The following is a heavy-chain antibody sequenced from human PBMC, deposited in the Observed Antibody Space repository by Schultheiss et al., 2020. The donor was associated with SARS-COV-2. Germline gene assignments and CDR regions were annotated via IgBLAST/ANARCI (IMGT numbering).Heavy chain of an antibody. Sequence: GGSLRLSCAASGFTFSDYYMSWIRQAPGKGLEWVSAISGSGGSTYYADSVKGRFTISRDNSKNTLYLQMNSLRAGDTAVYYCARSVVPAAYFDYWGQGTLVTVSS. CDR2: ISGSGGST. J-gene: IGHJ4*02. CDR1: GFTFSDYY. D-gene: IGHD2-2*01. CDR3: ARSVVPAAYFDY. V-gene: IGHV3-23*01.